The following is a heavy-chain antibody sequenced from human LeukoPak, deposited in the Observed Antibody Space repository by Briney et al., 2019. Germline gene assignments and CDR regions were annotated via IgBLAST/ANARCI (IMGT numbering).Heavy chain of an antibody. D-gene: IGHD6-13*01. CDR2: ISGSGGST. Sequence: GGSLRLSCAASGFTFSSYAMSWVRLAPGKGLEWVSAISGSGGSTYYADSVKGRFTISRDNSKNTLYLQMNSLRAEDTAVYYCAKSQFSSSWYTYFDYWGQGTLVTVSS. V-gene: IGHV3-23*01. CDR3: AKSQFSSSWYTYFDY. CDR1: GFTFSSYA. J-gene: IGHJ4*02.